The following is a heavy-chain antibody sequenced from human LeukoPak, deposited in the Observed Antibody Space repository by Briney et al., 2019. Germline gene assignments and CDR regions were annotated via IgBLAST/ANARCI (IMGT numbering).Heavy chain of an antibody. CDR1: GFTVSSNY. Sequence: GGSLRLSCAASGFTVSSNYMNLVRQAPGKGLEWVSSISSSSSYIYYADSVKGRFTISRDNAKNSLYLQMNSLRAEDTAVYYCATDIAALANSNFDYWGQGTLVTVSS. V-gene: IGHV3-21*01. CDR3: ATDIAALANSNFDY. J-gene: IGHJ4*02. D-gene: IGHD6-6*01. CDR2: ISSSSSYI.